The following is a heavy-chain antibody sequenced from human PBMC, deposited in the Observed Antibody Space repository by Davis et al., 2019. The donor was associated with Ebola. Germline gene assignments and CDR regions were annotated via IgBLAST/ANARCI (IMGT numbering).Heavy chain of an antibody. CDR2: IYYSGST. CDR1: GGSISSGGYY. V-gene: IGHV4-31*03. CDR3: ARASSGYYRNWFDP. J-gene: IGHJ6*04. Sequence: SETLSLTCTVSGGSISSGGYYWSWIRQHPGKGLEWIGYIYYSGSTYYNPSLKSRVTISVDTSKNQFSLKLSSVTAADTAVYYCARASSGYYRNWFDPGGKGTTVTVSS. D-gene: IGHD3-22*01.